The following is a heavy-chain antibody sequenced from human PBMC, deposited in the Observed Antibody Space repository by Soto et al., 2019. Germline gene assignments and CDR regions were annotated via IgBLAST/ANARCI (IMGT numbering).Heavy chain of an antibody. J-gene: IGHJ6*02. Sequence: ASVKVSCKASGGTFSSYAISWVRQAPGQGLEWMGGIIPIFGTANYAQKFQGRVTITADESTSTAYMELSSLRSEDTAVYYCAKECIAANYYYYGMDVWGQGTTVTVSS. D-gene: IGHD6-13*01. CDR3: AKECIAANYYYYGMDV. V-gene: IGHV1-69*13. CDR1: GGTFSSYA. CDR2: IIPIFGTA.